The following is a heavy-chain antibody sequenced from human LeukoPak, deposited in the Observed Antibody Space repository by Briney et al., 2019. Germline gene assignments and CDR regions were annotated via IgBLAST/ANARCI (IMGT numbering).Heavy chain of an antibody. D-gene: IGHD6-13*01. CDR2: LSNTGSS. Sequence: PSETLSLTCSVSGDSISSSYWAWIRQPPGRGLEWIGYLSNTGSSTNNPSLKSRVSISLETPRSRFSLDLSSVTDADTAVYYCASQYSSSWSYMDVWGKGTTVTVSS. V-gene: IGHV4-59*01. CDR3: ASQYSSSWSYMDV. CDR1: GDSISSSY. J-gene: IGHJ6*03.